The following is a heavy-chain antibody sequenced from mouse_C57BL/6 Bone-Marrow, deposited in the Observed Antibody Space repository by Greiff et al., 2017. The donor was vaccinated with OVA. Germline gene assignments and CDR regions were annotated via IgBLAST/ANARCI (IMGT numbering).Heavy chain of an antibody. V-gene: IGHV1-82*01. D-gene: IGHD4-1*01. J-gene: IGHJ4*01. Sequence: VQLQQSGPELVKPGASVKISCKASGYAFSSSWMNWVKQRPGKGLEWIGRIYPGDGDTNYNGKFKGKATLTADKSSSTAYMQLSSLTSEDSAVYFCAELTGTRYAMDYWGQGTSVTVSS. CDR3: AELTGTRYAMDY. CDR1: GYAFSSSW. CDR2: IYPGDGDT.